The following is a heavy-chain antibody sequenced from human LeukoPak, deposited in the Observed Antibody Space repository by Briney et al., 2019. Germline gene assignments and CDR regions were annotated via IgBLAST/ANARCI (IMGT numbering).Heavy chain of an antibody. J-gene: IGHJ4*02. CDR2: IIPIFGTA. CDR1: GGTFSSYA. Sequence: SVKVSCKASGGTFSSYAISWVRQAPGQGLEWMGGIIPIFGTANYAQKFQGRVTITADESTSTAYMELSSLRSEDTAVYYCARGMTTFGGVIVKGSFDYWGQGTLVTVSS. CDR3: ARGMTTFGGVIVKGSFDY. D-gene: IGHD3-16*02. V-gene: IGHV1-69*13.